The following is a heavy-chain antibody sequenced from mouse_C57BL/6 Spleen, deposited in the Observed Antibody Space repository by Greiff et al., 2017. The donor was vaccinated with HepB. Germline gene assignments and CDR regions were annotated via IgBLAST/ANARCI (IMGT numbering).Heavy chain of an antibody. CDR3: ARLHQDY. V-gene: IGHV5-12*01. CDR2: ISNGGGST. CDR1: GFTFSDYY. Sequence: EVKLMESGGGLVQPGGSLKLSCAASGFTFSDYYMYWVRQTPEKRLEWVAYISNGGGSTYYPDTVKGRFTISRDNAKNTLYLQMSRLKSEDTAMYYCARLHQDYWGQRTSVTVSS. J-gene: IGHJ4*01.